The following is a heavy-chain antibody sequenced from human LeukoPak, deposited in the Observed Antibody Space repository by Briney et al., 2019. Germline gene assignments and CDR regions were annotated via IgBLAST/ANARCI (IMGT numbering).Heavy chain of an antibody. V-gene: IGHV1-69*13. D-gene: IGHD2-2*01. CDR2: IIPIFGTA. CDR3: ARGLPVVPAAIPRGYYYYYGMDV. CDR1: GGTFSSYA. Sequence: SVKVSCKASGGTFSSYAISWVRQAPGQGLEWMGRIIPIFGTANYAQKFQGRVTITADESTSTAYMELSSLRSEDTAVYYCARGLPVVPAAIPRGYYYYYGMDVWGKGTTVTVSS. J-gene: IGHJ6*04.